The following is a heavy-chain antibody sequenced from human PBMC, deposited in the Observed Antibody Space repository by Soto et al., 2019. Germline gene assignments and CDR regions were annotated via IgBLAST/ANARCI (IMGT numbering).Heavy chain of an antibody. J-gene: IGHJ4*02. CDR2: ISAHNGNK. CDR3: ARGRYGDY. CDR1: GYAFTTYV. V-gene: IGHV1-18*01. D-gene: IGHD1-1*01. Sequence: QVHLVQSGAEVKKPGASVKVSCKGSGYAFTTYVITWVRQAPGQGLGWMGWISAHNGNKNDAQKLQGRVTVTRDTSTSTAYMELRSLRSDDTAVYYCARGRYGDYWGQGALVTVSS.